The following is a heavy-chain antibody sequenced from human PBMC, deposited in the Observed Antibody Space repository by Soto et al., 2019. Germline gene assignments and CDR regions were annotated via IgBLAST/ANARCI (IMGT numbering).Heavy chain of an antibody. CDR2: ISGSGGST. CDR3: AKIPHSSSWYLAAFDI. V-gene: IGHV3-23*01. Sequence: EVQLLESGGGLVQPGGSLRLSCAASGFTFSSYAMSWVRQAPGKGLEWVSAISGSGGSTYYADSVKGRFTISRDNSKKPLYLQMNSLSAEDTAVYYCAKIPHSSSWYLAAFDIWGQGTMVTVSS. J-gene: IGHJ3*02. D-gene: IGHD6-13*01. CDR1: GFTFSSYA.